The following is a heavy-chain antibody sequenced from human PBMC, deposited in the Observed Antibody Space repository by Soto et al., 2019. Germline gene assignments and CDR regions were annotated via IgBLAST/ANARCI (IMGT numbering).Heavy chain of an antibody. V-gene: IGHV1-46*01. Sequence: QVQLVQSGAEVKKPGASVKVSCKASGYTFSDCRMHWVRQAPGQGLEWMGIINPSGGATTYAQKFQGRVTMTRDKSTSTVYMDLSSLTSEDTAVYYCARDGPHRWIDYWGQGTLVTVSS. CDR2: INPSGGAT. CDR3: ARDGPHRWIDY. CDR1: GYTFSDCR. J-gene: IGHJ4*02.